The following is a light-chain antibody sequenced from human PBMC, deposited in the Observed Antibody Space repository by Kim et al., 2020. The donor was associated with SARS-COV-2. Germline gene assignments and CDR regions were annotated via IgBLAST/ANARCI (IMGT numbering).Light chain of an antibody. Sequence: SYELTQPPSVSVSPGQTASITCSGDKLGDTYACWYQQKPGQSPVLVIYQDSKRPSGLPERFSGSNSGNTATLTISGTQAMDEADYYCQAWDSSTDYVFGT. J-gene: IGLJ1*01. CDR2: QDS. CDR3: QAWDSSTDYV. CDR1: KLGDTY. V-gene: IGLV3-1*01.